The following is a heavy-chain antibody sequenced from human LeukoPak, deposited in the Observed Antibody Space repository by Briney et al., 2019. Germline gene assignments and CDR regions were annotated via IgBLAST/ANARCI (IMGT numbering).Heavy chain of an antibody. V-gene: IGHV3-23*01. D-gene: IGHD3-22*01. Sequence: GGSLRLFCAASGFTFSSHAMSWVRQSPEKGLEWVSAISDSGGSTYYADSVKGRFTISRDNSKNTLYLQMNSLRAEDTAVYYCAKEDYCDSSGYYPLGYWGQGTLVTVSS. CDR1: GFTFSSHA. J-gene: IGHJ4*02. CDR3: AKEDYCDSSGYYPLGY. CDR2: ISDSGGST.